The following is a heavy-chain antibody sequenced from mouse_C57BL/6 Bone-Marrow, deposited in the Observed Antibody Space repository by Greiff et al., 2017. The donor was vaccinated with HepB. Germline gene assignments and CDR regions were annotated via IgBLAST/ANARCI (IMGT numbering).Heavy chain of an antibody. Sequence: EVKLMESEGGLVQPGSSMKLSCTASGFTFSDYYMAWVRQVPEKGLEWVANINYDGSSTYYLDSLKSRFIISRDNAKNILYLQMSSLKSEDTATYYCARDQGYGSSWFAYWGQGTLVTVSA. V-gene: IGHV5-16*01. CDR2: INYDGSST. CDR1: GFTFSDYY. CDR3: ARDQGYGSSWFAY. D-gene: IGHD1-1*01. J-gene: IGHJ3*01.